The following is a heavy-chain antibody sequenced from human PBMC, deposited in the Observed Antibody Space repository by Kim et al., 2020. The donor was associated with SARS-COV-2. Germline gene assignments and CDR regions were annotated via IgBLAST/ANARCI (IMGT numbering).Heavy chain of an antibody. V-gene: IGHV3-23*01. CDR1: GFTFSSYA. Sequence: GGSLRLSCAASGFTFSSYAMSWVRQAPGKGLEWVSAISGSGGSTYYADSVKGRFTISRDNSKNTLYLQMNSLRAEDTAVYYCAKGLRLWFGELSDGMDVWGQGTTVTVSS. J-gene: IGHJ6*02. CDR3: AKGLRLWFGELSDGMDV. D-gene: IGHD3-10*01. CDR2: ISGSGGST.